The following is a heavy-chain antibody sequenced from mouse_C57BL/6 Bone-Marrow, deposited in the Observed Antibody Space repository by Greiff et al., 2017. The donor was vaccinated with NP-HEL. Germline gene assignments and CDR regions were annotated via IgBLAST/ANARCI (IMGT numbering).Heavy chain of an antibody. V-gene: IGHV1-64*01. CDR1: GYTFTSYW. CDR3: ARLGLYGSSSDY. Sequence: VQLRQPGAELVKPGASVKLSCKASGYTFTSYWMHWVKQRPGQGLEWIGMIHPNSGSTNYNEKFKSKATLTVDKSSSTAYMQLSSLTSEDSAVYYCARLGLYGSSSDYWGQGTTLTVSS. D-gene: IGHD1-1*01. J-gene: IGHJ2*01. CDR2: IHPNSGST.